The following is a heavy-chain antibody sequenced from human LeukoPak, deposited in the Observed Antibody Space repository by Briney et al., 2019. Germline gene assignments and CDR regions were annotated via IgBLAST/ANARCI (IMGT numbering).Heavy chain of an antibody. CDR2: IKSDGST. J-gene: IGHJ1*01. D-gene: IGHD3-22*01. Sequence: GGSPTLSCKSSGFNFDDYFVTWVRQAPGKGLVWVSRIKSDGSTNYADSVKGRFTISRDNTKNTVSLQMNSLRAEDTGVYYCARAPSEIGGYYPEYFRHWGQGTLVTVSS. CDR1: GFNFDDYF. V-gene: IGHV3-74*01. CDR3: ARAPSEIGGYYPEYFRH.